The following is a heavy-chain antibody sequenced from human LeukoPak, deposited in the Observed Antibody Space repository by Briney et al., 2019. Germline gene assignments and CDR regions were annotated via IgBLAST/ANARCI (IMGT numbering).Heavy chain of an antibody. D-gene: IGHD2-2*01. Sequence: ASVEVSCKASGYTFTGYYMHWVRQAPGQGLEWMGWINPNSGGTNYAQKFQGWVTMTRDTSISTAYMELSRLRSDDTAVYYCARGVVPAAYFDYWGQGTLVTVSS. V-gene: IGHV1-2*04. CDR3: ARGVVPAAYFDY. CDR2: INPNSGGT. CDR1: GYTFTGYY. J-gene: IGHJ4*02.